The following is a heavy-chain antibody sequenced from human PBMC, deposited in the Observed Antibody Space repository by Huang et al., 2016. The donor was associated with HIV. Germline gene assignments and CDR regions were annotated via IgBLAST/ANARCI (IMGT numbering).Heavy chain of an antibody. CDR3: ARDHHDFWRGYRRMYFFDH. D-gene: IGHD3-3*01. J-gene: IGHJ4*02. V-gene: IGHV4-59*11. CDR1: GGSISTHY. Sequence: QVQLQESGPGLVKPSETLSLTCTVSGGSISTHYWSWIRQPPGKGLEWIGSIDYRGSTNYSPSVKSRVTILLDTSKNQFSLRVNSVTAADTAMYYCARDHHDFWRGYRRMYFFDHWGQGTLVTVSS. CDR2: IDYRGST.